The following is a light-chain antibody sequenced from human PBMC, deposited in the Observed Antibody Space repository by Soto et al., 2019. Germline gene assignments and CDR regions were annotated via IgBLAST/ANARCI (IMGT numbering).Light chain of an antibody. J-gene: IGLJ2*01. Sequence: QSALTQPASVSGSPGQSITISCTGTSSDVGAYNYVSWYQQYPGRAPKVIIFEVRKRPSGVSTRFSGSKSGDTASLTISGLQAEDEADYYCASWDDRLGAVIFGGGTKLTVL. V-gene: IGLV2-14*01. CDR3: ASWDDRLGAVI. CDR1: SSDVGAYNY. CDR2: EVR.